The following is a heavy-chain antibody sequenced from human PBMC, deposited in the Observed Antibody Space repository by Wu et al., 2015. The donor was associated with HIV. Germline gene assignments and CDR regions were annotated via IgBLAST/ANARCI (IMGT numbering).Heavy chain of an antibody. D-gene: IGHD3-22*01. CDR2: INPLFGTT. Sequence: QAQLVQSGAEVKKPGSSVKVTCKASGAGFTSYAVSWVRQAPGQGLEWMGGINPLFGTTKHGQKFQDRVRFTTDESKTTVYMELSSLRSEDTAVYYCAREGEEKNSDRSGYYAYLQIWGQGSQVTVSS. CDR3: AREGEEKNSDRSGYYAYLQI. V-gene: IGHV1-69*05. CDR1: GAGFTSYA. J-gene: IGHJ1*01.